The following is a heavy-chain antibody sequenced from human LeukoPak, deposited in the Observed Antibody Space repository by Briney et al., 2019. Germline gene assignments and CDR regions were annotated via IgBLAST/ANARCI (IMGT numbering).Heavy chain of an antibody. CDR3: TSWYYVVGGTDY. CDR1: GYTFSSYG. D-gene: IGHD6-19*01. Sequence: WGSLSLSCAASGYTFSSYGMHWVRQAPGKGLEWVAVISYDESNKYYPAVLQESFTISRDNSKNTVYLQMNSLKTEDTAVYYCTSWYYVVGGTDYWGQ. CDR2: ISYDESNK. J-gene: IGHJ4*02. V-gene: IGHV3-30*03.